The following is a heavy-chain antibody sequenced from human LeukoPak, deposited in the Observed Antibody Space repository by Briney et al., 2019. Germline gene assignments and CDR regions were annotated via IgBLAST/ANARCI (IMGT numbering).Heavy chain of an antibody. V-gene: IGHV3-23*01. CDR1: GFTFSSYA. CDR3: ATENIVVVPAAIWYFDY. CDR2: ISGSGGST. Sequence: GGSLRLSCAASGFTFSSYAMSWVRQAPGKGLEWVSAISGSGGSTYYADSVKGRFTISRDNSKNTLYLQMNSLRAEDTAVYYCATENIVVVPAAIWYFDYWGQGTLVTVSS. J-gene: IGHJ4*02. D-gene: IGHD2-2*01.